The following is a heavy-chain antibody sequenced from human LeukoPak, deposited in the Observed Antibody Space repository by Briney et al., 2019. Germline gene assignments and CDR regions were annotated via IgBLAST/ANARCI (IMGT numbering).Heavy chain of an antibody. CDR1: GGSISSYY. CDR3: ARDNGDYDEGGFDP. D-gene: IGHD4-17*01. Sequence: PSETLSPTCTVSGGSISSYYWSWVRQPAGKGLEWIGRIYTSGSTNYNPSLKSRVTMSVDTSRNQFSLKLSSVTAADTAVYYCARDNGDYDEGGFDPWGQGTLVTVSS. J-gene: IGHJ5*02. V-gene: IGHV4-4*07. CDR2: IYTSGST.